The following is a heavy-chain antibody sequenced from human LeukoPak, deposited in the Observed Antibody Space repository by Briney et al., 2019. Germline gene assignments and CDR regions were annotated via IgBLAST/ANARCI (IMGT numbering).Heavy chain of an antibody. CDR1: GYTFTSYY. CDR3: ARSIRWGYDFWSGYSGYFDY. CDR2: INPSGGST. J-gene: IGHJ4*02. Sequence: GASVKVSCKASGYTFTSYYMHWVRQAPGQGLEWMGIINPSGGSTSYAQKFQGRVTMTRDMSTSTVYMELSSLRSEDTAVYYCARSIRWGYDFWSGYSGYFDYWGQGILVTVSS. D-gene: IGHD3-3*01. V-gene: IGHV1-46*01.